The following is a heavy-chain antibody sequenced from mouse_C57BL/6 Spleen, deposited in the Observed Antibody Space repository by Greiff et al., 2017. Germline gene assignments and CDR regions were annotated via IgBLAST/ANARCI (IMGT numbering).Heavy chain of an antibody. V-gene: IGHV14-1*01. Sequence: VQLQQSGAELVRPGASVKLSCTASGFNIKDYYMHWVKQRPEQGLEWIGRIDPEDGDTEYAPKFQGKATMTADTSSNTSYLQLSSLTSEDTAVYYCTTYANWVGFAYWGQGTLVTVSA. J-gene: IGHJ3*01. CDR1: GFNIKDYY. CDR2: IDPEDGDT. CDR3: TTYANWVGFAY. D-gene: IGHD4-1*01.